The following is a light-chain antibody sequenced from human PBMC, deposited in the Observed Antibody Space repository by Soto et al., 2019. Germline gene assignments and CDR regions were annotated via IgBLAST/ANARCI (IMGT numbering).Light chain of an antibody. CDR2: EVS. CDR3: SSYTSSSTYV. V-gene: IGLV2-14*01. J-gene: IGLJ1*01. CDR1: SSDVGGYNY. Sequence: QSALTQPASVSGSPGQSITISCTGTSSDVGGYNYVSWYQQHPGKAPKIMIYEVSNRPSGVSNRFSGSKSGNTASLTISGLQAEYEADYSCSSYTSSSTYVFGTGTKLTVL.